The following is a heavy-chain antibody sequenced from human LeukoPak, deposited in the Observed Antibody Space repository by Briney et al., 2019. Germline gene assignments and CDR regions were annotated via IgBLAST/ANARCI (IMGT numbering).Heavy chain of an antibody. D-gene: IGHD5-12*01. Sequence: PSETLSLTCTVSGGSISSYYWSWIRQPPGKGLEWSGYIYYTGSTNYNPSLKSRVTMSVDTSKNQFSLNLKSVTPEDTAVYYCARSSSGYEFYWYFDLWGRGTLVTVSS. CDR1: GGSISSYY. V-gene: IGHV4-59*01. CDR3: ARSSSGYEFYWYFDL. J-gene: IGHJ2*01. CDR2: IYYTGST.